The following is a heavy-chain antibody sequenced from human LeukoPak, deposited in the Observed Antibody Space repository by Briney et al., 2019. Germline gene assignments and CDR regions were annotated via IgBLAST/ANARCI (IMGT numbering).Heavy chain of an antibody. J-gene: IGHJ4*02. CDR3: ARGAWNDDYGDYDLDY. Sequence: SETLSLTCAVYGGSFSGYYWSWIRQPPGKGLEWIGEINHRTNTNYNPSLKRRVTISVDTSKNQFSLKVRSATAADTAVYYCARGAWNDDYGDYDLDYWGQGALVTVSS. CDR1: GGSFSGYY. V-gene: IGHV4-34*01. CDR2: INHRTNT. D-gene: IGHD4-17*01.